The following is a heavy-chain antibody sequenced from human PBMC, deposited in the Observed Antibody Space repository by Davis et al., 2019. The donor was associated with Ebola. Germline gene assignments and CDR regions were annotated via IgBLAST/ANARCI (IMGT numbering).Heavy chain of an antibody. D-gene: IGHD3-10*01. V-gene: IGHV1-18*04. Sequence: ASVKVSCKASGFSFSLYGISWVRQAPGQGLEWMGWISAYNGNTNYAQKLQGRVTMTTDTSTSTAYMELRSLRSDDTAVYYCARCITMVRGTGWFDPWGQGTLVTVSS. J-gene: IGHJ5*02. CDR1: GFSFSLYG. CDR2: ISAYNGNT. CDR3: ARCITMVRGTGWFDP.